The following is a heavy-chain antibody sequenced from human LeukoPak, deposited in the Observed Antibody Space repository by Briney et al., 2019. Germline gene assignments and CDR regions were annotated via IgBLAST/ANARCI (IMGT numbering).Heavy chain of an antibody. CDR3: ARAREGIAVAAN. D-gene: IGHD6-19*01. CDR2: INHSGST. V-gene: IGHV4-34*01. Sequence: PSETLSLTCAVYGGSFSGYYWSWIRQPPGKGLEWIGEINHSGSTNYNPSLKSRVTISVDTSKNQFSLKLSSVTAADTAVYYCARAREGIAVAANWGQGTLVTVSS. CDR1: GGSFSGYY. J-gene: IGHJ4*02.